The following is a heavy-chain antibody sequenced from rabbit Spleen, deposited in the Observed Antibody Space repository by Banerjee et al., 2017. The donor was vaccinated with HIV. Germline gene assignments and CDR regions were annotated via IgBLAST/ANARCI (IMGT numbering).Heavy chain of an antibody. CDR2: IYTGSGAT. D-gene: IGHD3-1*01. J-gene: IGHJ4*01. Sequence: EESGGDLVKPDGSLTLTCTASGLSFSNSYWIFWVRQAPGKGLEWIASIYTGSGATYYANWAKGRFTVSKTSSTTVDLKMTSLTAADTATYFCARSINWANRALNLWGPGPLVTAS. CDR3: ARSINWANRALNL. CDR1: GLSFSNSYW. V-gene: IGHV1S45*01.